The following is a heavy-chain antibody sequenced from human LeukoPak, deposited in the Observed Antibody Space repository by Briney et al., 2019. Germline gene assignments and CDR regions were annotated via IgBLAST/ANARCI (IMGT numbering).Heavy chain of an antibody. CDR3: ARLVLNYAFDI. V-gene: IGHV4-31*03. CDR1: GGSISGGGYY. D-gene: IGHD1-7*01. CDR2: IYYSGST. J-gene: IGHJ3*02. Sequence: SQTLSLTCNVSGGSISGGGYYWSWIRQHPGKGLEWIGYIYYSGSTYCNPSLKSRVTISVDTSKNHFSLKLSSVTAADTAVYYCARLVLNYAFDIWGQGTMVTVSS.